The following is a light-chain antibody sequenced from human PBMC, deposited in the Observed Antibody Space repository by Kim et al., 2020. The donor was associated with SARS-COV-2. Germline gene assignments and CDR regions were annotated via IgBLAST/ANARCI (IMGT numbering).Light chain of an antibody. V-gene: IGKV1-5*03. Sequence: SASVGDRVTITCRASQSISNWLAWYQQKPGKAPKVLIYQATNLESGVPSRFSGSASGTEFTLTISSLQPDDFATYYCQQYSGYPYTLGQGTKLEI. J-gene: IGKJ2*01. CDR2: QAT. CDR1: QSISNW. CDR3: QQYSGYPYT.